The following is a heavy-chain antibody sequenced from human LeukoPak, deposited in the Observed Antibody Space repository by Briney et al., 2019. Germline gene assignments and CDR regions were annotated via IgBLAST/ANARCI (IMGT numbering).Heavy chain of an antibody. CDR3: ARDGTGDFDY. D-gene: IGHD3-10*01. J-gene: IGHJ4*02. V-gene: IGHV1-46*01. CDR1: GYTFTGNY. Sequence: GASVKVSCKASGYTFTGNYMHWVRQAPGQGLEWMGIINPSVGGTSYAQKFQGRVTMTRDTPTSTVYMDLSSLRSEDTAVYYCARDGTGDFDYWGQGTLVTVSS. CDR2: INPSVGGT.